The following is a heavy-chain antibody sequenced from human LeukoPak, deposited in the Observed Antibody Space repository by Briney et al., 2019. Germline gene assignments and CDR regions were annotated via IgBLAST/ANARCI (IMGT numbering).Heavy chain of an antibody. J-gene: IGHJ4*02. CDR2: ISAYNGNT. CDR1: GYTFTSYG. Sequence: ASVKVSCKASGYTFTSYGISWVRQAPGQGLEWMGWISAYNGNTNYAQKLQGRVTMTTDTSTSTAYMELRSLRSDDPAVYYCARDPRARRYCSGGSSCMYYFDYWGQGTLVTVSS. D-gene: IGHD2-15*01. V-gene: IGHV1-18*01. CDR3: ARDPRARRYCSGGSSCMYYFDY.